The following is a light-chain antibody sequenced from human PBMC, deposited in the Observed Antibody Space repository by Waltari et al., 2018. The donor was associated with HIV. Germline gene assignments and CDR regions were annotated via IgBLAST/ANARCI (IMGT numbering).Light chain of an antibody. Sequence: EIVFTQSPATLSLSPGERATLSCRASQSVRRYLAWYQQKPGQAPRLLIFESSNRATGIPARFSGSGSGTDFTLTISNLEPDDFAVYFCQHRANWPELAFGGGTTV. CDR3: QHRANWPELA. CDR1: QSVRRY. J-gene: IGKJ4*01. CDR2: ESS. V-gene: IGKV3-11*01.